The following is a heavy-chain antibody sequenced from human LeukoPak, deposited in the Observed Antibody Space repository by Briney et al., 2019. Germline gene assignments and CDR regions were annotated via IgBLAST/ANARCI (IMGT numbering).Heavy chain of an antibody. CDR3: ARDLYYYDSSGYYYCAFDI. CDR1: GGSFSGYY. V-gene: IGHV4-34*01. D-gene: IGHD3-22*01. Sequence: SETLSLTCAVYGGSFSGYYWSWIRQPPGKGLEWIGEINHSGSTNYNPSLKSRVTISVDTSKNQFSLKLSSVTAADTAVYYCARDLYYYDSSGYYYCAFDIWGQGTMVTVPS. CDR2: INHSGST. J-gene: IGHJ3*02.